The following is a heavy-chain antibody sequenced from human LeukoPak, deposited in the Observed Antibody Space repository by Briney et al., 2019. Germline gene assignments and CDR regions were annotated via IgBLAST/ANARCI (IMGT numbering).Heavy chain of an antibody. CDR3: TRDTTTRAYYGMDV. CDR1: GGTFSSYA. D-gene: IGHD1-14*01. V-gene: IGHV1-69*06. J-gene: IGHJ6*04. Sequence: VASVTVSCKASGGTFSSYAISWVRQAPGQGLEWMGGIIPIFATANYAQKFQGRVTITADRSTSTAYMELSSLRSGDTAIYYCTRDTTTRAYYGMDVWGKGTTVTVSS. CDR2: IIPIFATA.